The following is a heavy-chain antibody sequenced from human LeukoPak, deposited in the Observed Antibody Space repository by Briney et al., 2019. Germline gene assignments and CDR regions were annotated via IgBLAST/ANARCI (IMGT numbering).Heavy chain of an antibody. CDR2: IYPGDSDT. V-gene: IGHV5-51*01. J-gene: IGHJ4*02. CDR1: GYSFTSYW. Sequence: GEALQISSKGSGYSFTSYWIGWVRQMPGKGLEWMGIIYPGDSDTRYSPSFQGQVTISADKSMSTAYLQWSSLKPSDTAIYYCTRPTLDLGDPIDYWGQGTLVTVSS. D-gene: IGHD4-17*01. CDR3: TRPTLDLGDPIDY.